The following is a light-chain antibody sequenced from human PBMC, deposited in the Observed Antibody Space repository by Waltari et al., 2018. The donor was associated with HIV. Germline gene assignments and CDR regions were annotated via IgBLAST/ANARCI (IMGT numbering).Light chain of an antibody. V-gene: IGLV1-44*01. CDR3: ASWDDSLNGPV. Sequence: QSVLTQPPSASGTPEQRVTISCSGTTSNIGRNTVSWFQQFPGTASKVFIYGKNPRPAGVPDRFSCSKSGTSDSLAISGLQSEDEADYYCASWDDSLNGPVFGGGTKLTVV. CDR2: GKN. J-gene: IGLJ2*01. CDR1: TSNIGRNT.